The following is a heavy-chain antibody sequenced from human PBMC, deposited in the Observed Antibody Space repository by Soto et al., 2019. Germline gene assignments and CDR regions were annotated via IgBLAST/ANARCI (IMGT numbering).Heavy chain of an antibody. Sequence: SETLSLTCTVSGGSISSYYWTWIRQPPGKGLELIGYVSNGGSTDFNPSLKSRVTFSVDTSKNQVSLRLSSVTAADTAVYYCARGRNLLATGGGVFDIWGQGTMVTVSS. V-gene: IGHV4-59*01. D-gene: IGHD5-12*01. CDR3: ARGRNLLATGGGVFDI. J-gene: IGHJ3*02. CDR2: VSNGGST. CDR1: GGSISSYY.